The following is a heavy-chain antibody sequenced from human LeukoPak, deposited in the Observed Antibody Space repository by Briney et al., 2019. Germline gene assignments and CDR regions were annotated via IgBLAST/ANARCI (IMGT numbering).Heavy chain of an antibody. J-gene: IGHJ3*02. CDR3: AKLGDILTGYYRVAFDI. CDR1: GFTFSSYA. V-gene: IGHV3-23*01. CDR2: ISGSGGST. D-gene: IGHD3-9*01. Sequence: GGSLRLSCAASGFTFSSYAMSWVRQAPGKGLEWVSAISGSGGSTYYADSVKGRFTISRDNSKNTLYLQMNSLRAEDTAVYYCAKLGDILTGYYRVAFDIWGQGTMVTVSS.